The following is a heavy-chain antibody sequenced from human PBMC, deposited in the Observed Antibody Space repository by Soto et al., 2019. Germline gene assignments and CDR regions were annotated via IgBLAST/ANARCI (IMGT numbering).Heavy chain of an antibody. CDR3: ARDRRGYSYGFDE. D-gene: IGHD5-18*01. CDR2: INHSGST. CDR1: GGSFSGYY. J-gene: IGHJ4*02. V-gene: IGHV4-34*01. Sequence: SETLSLTCAVYGGSFSGYYWSWIRQPPGKGLEWIGEINHSGSTNYNPSLKSRVTISVDTSKNQFSLKLSSVTAADTAVYYCARDRRGYSYGFDEWGQGTLVTVSS.